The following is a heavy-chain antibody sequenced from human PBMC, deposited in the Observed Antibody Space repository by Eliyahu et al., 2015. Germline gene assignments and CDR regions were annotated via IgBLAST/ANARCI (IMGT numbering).Heavy chain of an antibody. CDR2: ISGNSGST. Sequence: EVQLVESGGGLVQPGGSLSLSCAASGFSFSSYAMNWVRQAPGKGLEWVAVISGNSGSTYYADSVKGRFTISRDNSKNTLHLQMNSLRAEDTAVYYCARSVGKGVFDYWGQGTLVTVSS. V-gene: IGHV3-23*04. CDR3: ARSVGKGVFDY. CDR1: GFSFSSYA. J-gene: IGHJ4*02. D-gene: IGHD1-26*01.